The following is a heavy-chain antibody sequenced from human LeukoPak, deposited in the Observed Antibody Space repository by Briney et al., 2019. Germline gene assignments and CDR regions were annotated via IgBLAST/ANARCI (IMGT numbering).Heavy chain of an antibody. J-gene: IGHJ4*02. Sequence: GGSLRLSCAASGFTSSSYAMHWVRQAPGKGLEWVAVISYDGSNKYYADSVKGRFTISRDNSKNTLYLQMNSLRAEDTAVYYCARGSTVGATPFDYWGQGTLVTVSS. D-gene: IGHD1-26*01. CDR1: GFTSSSYA. CDR2: ISYDGSNK. CDR3: ARGSTVGATPFDY. V-gene: IGHV3-30-3*01.